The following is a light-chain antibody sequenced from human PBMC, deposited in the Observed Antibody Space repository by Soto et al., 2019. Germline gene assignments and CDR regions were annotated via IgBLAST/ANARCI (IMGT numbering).Light chain of an antibody. CDR2: GAS. V-gene: IGKV3-15*01. CDR3: QQYNNWPTVT. Sequence: EIVLTQSPGTLSLSPGERATLSGRASQSVSSSYLAWYQQKPGQAPRLLIYGASTRATGIPARFSGSGSGTEFTLTISSLQSEDFAVYYCQQYNNWPTVTFGQGTKVDIK. J-gene: IGKJ1*01. CDR1: QSVSSSY.